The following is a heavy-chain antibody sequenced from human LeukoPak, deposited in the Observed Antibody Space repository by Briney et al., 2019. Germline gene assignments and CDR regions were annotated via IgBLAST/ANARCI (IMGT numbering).Heavy chain of an antibody. Sequence: SETLSLTCAVSGGSISSSNWWSWVRQPPGKGLEWIGEIYHSGSTNYNPSLKSRVTISVDTSKNQFSLKLSSVTAADTAVYYCAGGGGYYFDYWGQGTLVTVSS. CDR1: GGSISSSNW. V-gene: IGHV4-4*02. CDR2: IYHSGST. CDR3: AGGGGYYFDY. D-gene: IGHD1-26*01. J-gene: IGHJ4*02.